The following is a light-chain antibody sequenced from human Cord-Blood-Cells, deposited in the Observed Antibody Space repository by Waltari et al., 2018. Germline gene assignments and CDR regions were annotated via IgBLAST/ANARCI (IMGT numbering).Light chain of an antibody. V-gene: IGLV2-14*03. CDR1: SRDVGGYNY. Sequence: QSALTQPASVSGSPGQSVTISCTGTSRDVGGYNYVSWYQQHPGKAPKLMIYDVSNRPSGVSNRFSGSKSGNTASLTISGLQAEDEADYYCCSYAGSSYVFGTGTQVTVL. CDR3: CSYAGSSYV. J-gene: IGLJ1*01. CDR2: DVS.